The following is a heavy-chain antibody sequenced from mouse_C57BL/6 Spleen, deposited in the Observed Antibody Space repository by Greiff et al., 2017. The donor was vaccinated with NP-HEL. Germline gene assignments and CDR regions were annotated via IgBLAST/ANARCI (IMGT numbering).Heavy chain of an antibody. J-gene: IGHJ4*01. Sequence: VQGVESGAELMKPGASVKLSCKATGYTFTGYWIAWVKQRPGHGLEWIGEILPGSGSTHYNEKFKGKATFTADTSSNTAYMQLSSLTTEDSAIYYCARTVSPRVDYAMDYWGQGTTVTVSS. V-gene: IGHV1-9*01. D-gene: IGHD1-1*01. CDR2: ILPGSGST. CDR1: GYTFTGYW. CDR3: ARTVSPRVDYAMDY.